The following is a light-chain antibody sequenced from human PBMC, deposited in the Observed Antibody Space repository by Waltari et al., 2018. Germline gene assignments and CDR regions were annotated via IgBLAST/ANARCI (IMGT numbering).Light chain of an antibody. CDR2: DAS. V-gene: IGKV3-11*01. CDR3: QQRSNWPPT. J-gene: IGKJ5*01. CDR1: QSVSSY. Sequence: VLTHPPATLSLSPGERPTLSCRASQSVSSYLAWYQQKPGQAPRLLIYDASNRATGIPARFSGSGSGTDFTLTISSLEPEDFAVYYCQQRSNWPPTFGQGTRLEIK.